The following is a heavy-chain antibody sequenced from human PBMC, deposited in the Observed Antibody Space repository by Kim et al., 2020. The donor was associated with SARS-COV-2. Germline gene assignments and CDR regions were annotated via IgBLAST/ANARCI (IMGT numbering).Heavy chain of an antibody. CDR3: AKDRGYSSSWYRSDY. J-gene: IGHJ4*02. D-gene: IGHD6-13*01. CDR2: VGGSGGST. Sequence: GGSLRLSCAASGFTFSNYAMSWVRQAPEKGLEWVSGVGGSGGSTYYADSVKGRFTISRDNSKNTLYLQMNSLRAEDTAVYYCAKDRGYSSSWYRSDYWGQGTLVTVSS. V-gene: IGHV3-23*01. CDR1: GFTFSNYA.